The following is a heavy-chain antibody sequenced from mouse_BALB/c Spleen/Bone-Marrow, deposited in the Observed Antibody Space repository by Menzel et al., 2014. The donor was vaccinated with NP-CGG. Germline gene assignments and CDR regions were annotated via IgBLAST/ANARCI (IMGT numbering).Heavy chain of an antibody. V-gene: IGHV14-3*02. CDR2: IDPGNGNA. Sequence: VQLQQSGAELVKPGASVKLSCTASGFNIKDTYMHWVKQRPEQGLEWIGRIDPGNGNAKYDPKLQGKATITADTSSNTAYLQLSSLTSEDTAVYYCARYYYGYYFDYWGQGTILTVSS. D-gene: IGHD1-1*01. CDR1: GFNIKDTY. CDR3: ARYYYGYYFDY. J-gene: IGHJ2*01.